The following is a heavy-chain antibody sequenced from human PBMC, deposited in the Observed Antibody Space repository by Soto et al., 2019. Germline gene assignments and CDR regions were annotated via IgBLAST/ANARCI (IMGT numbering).Heavy chain of an antibody. D-gene: IGHD4-17*01. Sequence: QVQLQESGPGVVKPAGTLSLTCAVSGGSIISSNWWTWVRQPPGKGLEWIGEFYHTGDTNYNPSLKSRVTISVDKSKNQFSLKLDSVTAADTAVYYCARHVYGEPPSRWGQGTLVTVSS. CDR2: FYHTGDT. J-gene: IGHJ4*02. CDR1: GGSIISSNW. CDR3: ARHVYGEPPSR. V-gene: IGHV4-4*02.